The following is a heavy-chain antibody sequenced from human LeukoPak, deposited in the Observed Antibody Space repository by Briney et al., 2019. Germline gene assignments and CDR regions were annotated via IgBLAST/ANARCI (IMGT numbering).Heavy chain of an antibody. J-gene: IGHJ3*02. D-gene: IGHD3-22*01. CDR1: GYTFTGYY. CDR3: ASHPYDSSGYSDAFDI. CDR2: INPNSGGT. Sequence: GASVKVSCKASGYTFTGYYMHWVRQAPGQGLEWMGRINPNSGGTNYAQKFQGRVTMTRDTSISTAFMELSRLRSDDTAVYYCASHPYDSSGYSDAFDIWGQGTMVTVSS. V-gene: IGHV1-2*06.